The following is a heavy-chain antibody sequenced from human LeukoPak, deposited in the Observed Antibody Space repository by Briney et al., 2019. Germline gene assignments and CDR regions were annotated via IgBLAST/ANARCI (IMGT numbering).Heavy chain of an antibody. CDR1: GFTFSSYW. CDR3: ARGPHYKWSPAKYSWFDP. Sequence: PGGSLRLSCAASGFTFSSYWMHWVRQSPGKGLEWIGEINHSGSTNYNPSLKSRVTISVDTSRNQFSLKLSSVTAADTAVYYCARGPHYKWSPAKYSWFDPWGQGTLVTVSS. D-gene: IGHD1-1*01. V-gene: IGHV4-34*01. CDR2: INHSGST. J-gene: IGHJ5*02.